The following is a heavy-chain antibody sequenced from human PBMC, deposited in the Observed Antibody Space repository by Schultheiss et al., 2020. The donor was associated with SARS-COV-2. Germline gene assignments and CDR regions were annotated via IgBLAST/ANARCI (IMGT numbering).Heavy chain of an antibody. CDR2: IIPIFGTA. J-gene: IGHJ4*02. V-gene: IGHV1-69*06. D-gene: IGHD7-27*01. CDR3: ANERGVTTINWGFDC. Sequence: SVKVSCKASGGTFSSYAITWVRQAPGQGLEWIGGIIPIFGTANYAQKFQGRVTITADKSTSTAYMELSSLRSEDTAVYYCANERGVTTINWGFDCWGQGTLVTVSS. CDR1: GGTFSSYA.